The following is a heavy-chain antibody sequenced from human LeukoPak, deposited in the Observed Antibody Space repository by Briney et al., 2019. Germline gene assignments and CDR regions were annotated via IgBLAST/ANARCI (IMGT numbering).Heavy chain of an antibody. CDR2: IFPSSDEI. J-gene: IGHJ6*03. Sequence: GGSLRLSCAASGFTFSDFPMIWVRQVPGKGLEWVSSIFPSSDEIHYADSVKGRFAISRDNSKNTVYLQMNSLRAEDTAIYYCAKDGDSTGYYSSYYNHMDVWGKGTSVTISS. CDR3: AKDGDSTGYYSSYYNHMDV. V-gene: IGHV3-23*01. D-gene: IGHD3-22*01. CDR1: GFTFSDFP.